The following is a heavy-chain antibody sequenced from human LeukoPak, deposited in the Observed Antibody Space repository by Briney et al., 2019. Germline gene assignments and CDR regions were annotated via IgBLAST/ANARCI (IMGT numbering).Heavy chain of an antibody. CDR1: GFTVSRKS. CDR2: IDSSGRI. CDR3: ARDGAGYCGGDCSTLGAFDI. D-gene: IGHD2-21*02. V-gene: IGHV3-66*01. J-gene: IGHJ3*02. Sequence: PGGSLRLSCAGSGFTVSRKSMSWVRQAPGKGPEWVTVIDSSGRIYYADPVKGRFTISRDNSKNTVHLQMNSLRADDTALYYCARDGAGYCGGDCSTLGAFDIWGQGTLVTVSS.